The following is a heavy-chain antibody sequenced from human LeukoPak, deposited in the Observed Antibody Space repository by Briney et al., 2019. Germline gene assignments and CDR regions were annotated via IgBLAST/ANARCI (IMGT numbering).Heavy chain of an antibody. CDR2: IYYSGST. CDR3: ARSAPLYDYVWGSPYYFDY. CDR1: GGSISSYY. J-gene: IGHJ4*02. D-gene: IGHD3-16*01. Sequence: SETLSLTCTVSGGSISSYYWSWIRQPPGKGLEWIGYIYYSGSTNYNPSLKSRVTISVDTYKNQFSPKLSSVTAADTAVYYCARSAPLYDYVWGSPYYFDYWGQGTLVTVSS. V-gene: IGHV4-59*01.